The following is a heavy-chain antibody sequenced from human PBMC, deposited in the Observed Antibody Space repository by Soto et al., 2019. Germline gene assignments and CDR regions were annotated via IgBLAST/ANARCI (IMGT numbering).Heavy chain of an antibody. D-gene: IGHD6-6*01. CDR2: ISSSSSYI. V-gene: IGHV3-21*01. CDR3: ARDSSSLGNYYYGMDV. Sequence: GGSLRLSCAPSGFTFSSYSMNWVRQAPGKGLEWVSSISSSSSYIYYADSVKGRFTISRDNAKNSLYLQMNSLRAEDTAVYYCARDSSSLGNYYYGMDVWGQGTTVTVSS. CDR1: GFTFSSYS. J-gene: IGHJ6*02.